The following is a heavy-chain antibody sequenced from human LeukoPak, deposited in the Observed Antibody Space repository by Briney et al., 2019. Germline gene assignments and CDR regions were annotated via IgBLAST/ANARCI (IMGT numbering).Heavy chain of an antibody. D-gene: IGHD2-2*03. J-gene: IGHJ4*02. CDR3: ARDGYLAVDY. CDR1: GGSISSSTYY. CDR2: IYYSGNT. V-gene: IGHV4-39*07. Sequence: SETLSLTCTVSGGSISSSTYYWGWIRRPPGKGLEWIGNIYYSGNTYYNPSLQSRVTVSVDTSKNQFSLKVSSVTAADTAVYYCARDGYLAVDYWGQGTLVSVSS.